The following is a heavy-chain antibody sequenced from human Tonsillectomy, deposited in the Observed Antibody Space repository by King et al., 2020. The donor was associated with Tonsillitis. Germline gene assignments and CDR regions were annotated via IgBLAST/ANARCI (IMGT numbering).Heavy chain of an antibody. CDR2: IKHDGSEK. V-gene: IGHV3-7*01. Sequence: VQLVESGGGLVQPGGSLRLSCAASGFSFRSHWMSWVRQAPGKGLERVANIKHDGSEKYYVDSVKGRFTISRDNAENSLYLQMNSLRAEDTAVYYCARDRWSSSSRTFDYWGQGTLVTVSS. D-gene: IGHD6-6*01. J-gene: IGHJ4*02. CDR1: GFSFRSHW. CDR3: ARDRWSSSSRTFDY.